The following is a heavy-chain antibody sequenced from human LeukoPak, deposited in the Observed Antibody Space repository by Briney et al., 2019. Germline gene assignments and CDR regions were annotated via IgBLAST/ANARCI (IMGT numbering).Heavy chain of an antibody. CDR2: ISGRSDNT. Sequence: GGSLRLSCAASGFIFSNYAMYWVRQAPGKGLEWVSAISGRSDNTYYADSVKGRFTLARDSSKNTLYLQMNSLRADDTAVYYCAKWGDYDVLTGYYVSDFWGQGTLVTVSS. CDR1: GFIFSNYA. J-gene: IGHJ4*02. D-gene: IGHD3-9*01. CDR3: AKWGDYDVLTGYYVSDF. V-gene: IGHV3-23*01.